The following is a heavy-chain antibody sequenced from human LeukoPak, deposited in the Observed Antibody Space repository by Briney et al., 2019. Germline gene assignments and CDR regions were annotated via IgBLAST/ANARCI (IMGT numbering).Heavy chain of an antibody. J-gene: IGHJ5*02. D-gene: IGHD3-22*01. V-gene: IGHV3-66*01. CDR3: ARDLGQYYDTSDNWFDP. CDR2: MYSGGST. Sequence: PGGSLRLSCTASGFPFSTYAMSWVRQAPGKGLEWVSLMYSGGSTHYADSVKGRFTISRDNSKNTLYLQMNSLRVEDTAVYYCARDLGQYYDTSDNWFDPWGQGTLVTVSS. CDR1: GFPFSTYA.